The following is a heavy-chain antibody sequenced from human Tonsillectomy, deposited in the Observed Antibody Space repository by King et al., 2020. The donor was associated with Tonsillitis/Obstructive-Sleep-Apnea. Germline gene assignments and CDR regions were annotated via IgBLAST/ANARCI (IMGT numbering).Heavy chain of an antibody. J-gene: IGHJ4*02. V-gene: IGHV3-23*04. CDR1: GFTFSNYG. D-gene: IGHD6-19*01. CDR3: AKALSNIALAGTCFDY. Sequence: VQLVESEGGLVQPGGSLRLSCAASGFTFSNYGLSWVRQAPGKGLEWVSAVSGIGGSTFESDSVRGRFTISRDNSKNMLYLQMNSLRFEDTATYYCAKALSNIALAGTCFDYWGQGTLVTVSS. CDR2: VSGIGGST.